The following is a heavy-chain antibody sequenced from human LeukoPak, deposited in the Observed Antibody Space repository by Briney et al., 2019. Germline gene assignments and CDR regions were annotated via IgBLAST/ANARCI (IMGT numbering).Heavy chain of an antibody. V-gene: IGHV4-59*01. Sequence: PSETLSLTCTGSGGSISSYYWSWIRQPPGKGLEWIGYIYYTGSTDYNPSLKSRVAIPVDTSKNQFSLKLSSVTAADTAVYYCARGSKAAPGTFDYWGQGTLVTVSS. J-gene: IGHJ4*02. CDR2: IYYTGST. CDR1: GGSISSYY. D-gene: IGHD6-13*01. CDR3: ARGSKAAPGTFDY.